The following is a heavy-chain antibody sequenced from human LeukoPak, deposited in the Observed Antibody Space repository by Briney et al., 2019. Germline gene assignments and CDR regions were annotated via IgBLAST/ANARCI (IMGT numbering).Heavy chain of an antibody. CDR3: ARRSGIAAAGGVDY. Sequence: SETLSLTCTVSGGSISSYYWSWIRQPPGKGLEWIGYIYYSGSTNYNPSLKSRVTISVDTSKNQFSLKLSSVTAADTAVCYCARRSGIAAAGGVDYWGQGTLVTVSS. CDR2: IYYSGST. V-gene: IGHV4-59*08. CDR1: GGSISSYY. J-gene: IGHJ4*02. D-gene: IGHD6-13*01.